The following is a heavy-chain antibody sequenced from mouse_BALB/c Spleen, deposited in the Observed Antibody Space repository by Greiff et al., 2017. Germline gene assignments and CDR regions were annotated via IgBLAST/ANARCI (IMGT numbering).Heavy chain of an antibody. Sequence: VQLQQSGPGLVKPSQSLSLTCSVTGYSITSGYYWHWIRQFPGNTLEWMGYISYDGSNNYNPSLKNRISITRDTSKNQFFLKLNSVTTEATATYCGALTGNGEYFDYWGQGTALTVSS. CDR1: GYSITSGYY. CDR3: ALTGNGEYFDY. V-gene: IGHV3-6*02. CDR2: ISYDGSN. D-gene: IGHD4-1*01. J-gene: IGHJ2*01.